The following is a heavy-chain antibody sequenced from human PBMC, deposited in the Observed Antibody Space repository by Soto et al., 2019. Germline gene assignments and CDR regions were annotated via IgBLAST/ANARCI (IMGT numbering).Heavy chain of an antibody. CDR2: ISCDGSNK. V-gene: IGHV3-30*18. J-gene: IGHJ6*02. CDR1: GFTFSSYG. CDR3: AKTAALDYYYGMDV. Sequence: GGSLRLSCAASGFTFSSYGMHWVRQAPGKGLEWVAVISCDGSNKYYADSVKGRFTISRDNSENTLYLQMNSLRAEDTAVYYCAKTAALDYYYGMDVWGQGTTVTVSS. D-gene: IGHD6-25*01.